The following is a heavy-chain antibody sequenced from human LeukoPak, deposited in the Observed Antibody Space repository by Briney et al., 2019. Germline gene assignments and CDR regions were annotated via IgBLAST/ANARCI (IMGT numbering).Heavy chain of an antibody. CDR1: GFTFSSYD. J-gene: IGHJ4*02. V-gene: IGHV3-21*01. Sequence: GGSLRLSCAASGFTFSSYDMNWVRQAPGKGLEWVSSISRSGTYIYYADSVKGRFTISRDNAKNSLYLQMNSLRAEDTAVYHCVREGGHDYWGQGTLVTVSS. CDR3: VREGGHDY. D-gene: IGHD2-15*01. CDR2: ISRSGTYI.